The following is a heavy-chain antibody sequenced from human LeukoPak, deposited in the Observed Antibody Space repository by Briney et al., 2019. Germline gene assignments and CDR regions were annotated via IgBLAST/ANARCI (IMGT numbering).Heavy chain of an antibody. J-gene: IGHJ4*02. CDR2: ISSSGSTI. CDR3: ARDRSGSYHAAFDY. Sequence: GGSLRLSCAASGFTFSDYYMSWIRQAPGKGLEWVSHISSSGSTIYYADSVKGRFTISRDNAKNSLYLQMNSLRAEDTAVYYCARDRSGSYHAAFDYWGQGTLVTVSS. V-gene: IGHV3-11*01. CDR1: GFTFSDYY. D-gene: IGHD1-26*01.